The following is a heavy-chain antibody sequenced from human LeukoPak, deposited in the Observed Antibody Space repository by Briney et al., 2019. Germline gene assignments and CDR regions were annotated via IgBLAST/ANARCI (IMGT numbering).Heavy chain of an antibody. CDR2: IYYSGST. CDR3: ARHGPYDFWSGASAFDI. D-gene: IGHD3-3*01. J-gene: IGHJ3*02. Sequence: SETLSLTCTVSVGPISSSSYYWGWIPQPPGKGLEWIGSIYYSGSTYYNPSLKSRVTISVDTSKNQFSLKLSSVTAADTAVYYCARHGPYDFWSGASAFDIRGQGTMVTVSS. CDR1: VGPISSSSYY. V-gene: IGHV4-39*01.